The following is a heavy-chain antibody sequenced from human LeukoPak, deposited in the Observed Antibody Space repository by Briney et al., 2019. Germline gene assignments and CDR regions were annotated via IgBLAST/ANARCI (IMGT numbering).Heavy chain of an antibody. CDR2: ISSSSSYI. J-gene: IGHJ4*02. CDR3: ARSKSPGLYSSSRSRW. Sequence: GGSLRLSCAASGFTFSSYSMNWVRQAPGKGLEWVSSISSSSSYIYYADSVKGRFTISRDNAKNSLYLQMNSLRAEDTAVYYCARSKSPGLYSSSRSRWWAQGTLVTVSS. CDR1: GFTFSSYS. V-gene: IGHV3-21*01. D-gene: IGHD6-6*01.